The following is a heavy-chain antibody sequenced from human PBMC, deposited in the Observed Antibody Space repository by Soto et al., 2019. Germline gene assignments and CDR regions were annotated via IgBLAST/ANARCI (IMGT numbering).Heavy chain of an antibody. CDR2: IIPIFGTA. J-gene: IGHJ3*02. CDR1: GGTFSSYA. D-gene: IGHD2-8*01. CDR3: ARGVVDIVLMVDAHTDAFDI. Sequence: SVKVSCKASGGTFSSYAISWLRQAPGQGLEWVGGIIPIFGTANYAQKFQGRGTITADTSISTAYMELSRLRSDDTGVYYCARGVVDIVLMVDAHTDAFDILGQGTMVTVSS. V-gene: IGHV1-69*06.